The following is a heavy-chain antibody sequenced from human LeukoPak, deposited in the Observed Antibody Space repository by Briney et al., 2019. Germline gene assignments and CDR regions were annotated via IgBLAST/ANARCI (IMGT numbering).Heavy chain of an antibody. Sequence: ASVKVSCKVSGYTLTELSMHWVRQAPGKGLEWMGGFDPEDVETIYAQKFQGRVTMTEYPSTDTAYMELSSLRSEDPAVYYCATVVAGTMTAYNWFDPWGQGTLVTVSS. CDR1: GYTLTELS. CDR2: FDPEDVET. J-gene: IGHJ5*02. V-gene: IGHV1-24*01. CDR3: ATVVAGTMTAYNWFDP. D-gene: IGHD6-19*01.